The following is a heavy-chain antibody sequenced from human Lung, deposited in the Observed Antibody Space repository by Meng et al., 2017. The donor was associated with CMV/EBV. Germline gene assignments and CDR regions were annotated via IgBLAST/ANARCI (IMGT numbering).Heavy chain of an antibody. CDR2: IKEDGSEK. CDR3: AKGERQFCSSFNCHYQYYGMDV. V-gene: IGHV3-7*01. CDR1: GFTFSSYW. D-gene: IGHD3-3*01. J-gene: IGHJ6*02. Sequence: GESLKISCADSGFTFSSYWMSWVRQAPGKGLEWVANIKEDGSEKYYVDSVKGRFTISRDNSKSTLYLHMNRLRPEDTAVYYCAKGERQFCSSFNCHYQYYGMDVWGQGTTVTVSS.